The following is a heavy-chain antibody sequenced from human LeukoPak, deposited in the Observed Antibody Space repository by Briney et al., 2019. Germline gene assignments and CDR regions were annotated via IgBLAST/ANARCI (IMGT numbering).Heavy chain of an antibody. J-gene: IGHJ1*01. CDR2: INPNSGGT. Sequence: ASVKVSCKASGYTLTGYYMHWVRQASGQGLEWMGWINPNSGGTNYAQKFQGRVTMTRDTSISTAYMELSRLRSDDTAVYYCARDPGIAVAGKYLQHWGQGTLVTVSS. CDR1: GYTLTGYY. V-gene: IGHV1-2*02. D-gene: IGHD6-19*01. CDR3: ARDPGIAVAGKYLQH.